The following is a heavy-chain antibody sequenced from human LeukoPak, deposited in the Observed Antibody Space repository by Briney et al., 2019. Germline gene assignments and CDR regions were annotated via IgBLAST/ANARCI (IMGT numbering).Heavy chain of an antibody. CDR3: ARGGPSSGYYYALDY. V-gene: IGHV1-2*02. D-gene: IGHD3-22*01. Sequence: GASVTVSFTASGYTFTVYYMHWVRQAPGQGLEWMGWINPNSGGTNYAQKFQGRVTMTRDTSISTAYMELSRLRSDDTAVYYCARGGPSSGYYYALDYWGQGTLVTVSS. CDR2: INPNSGGT. J-gene: IGHJ4*02. CDR1: GYTFTVYY.